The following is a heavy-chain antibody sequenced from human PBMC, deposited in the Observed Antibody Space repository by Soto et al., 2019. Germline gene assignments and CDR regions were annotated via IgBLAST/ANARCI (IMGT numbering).Heavy chain of an antibody. CDR3: ARDRIYSSSWYDY. Sequence: PGGSLRLSCAASGFTFSSYAMHWVRQAPGKGLEWVAVISYDGSNKYYADSVKGRFTISRDNSKNTLYLQMSSLRAEDTAVYYCARDRIYSSSWYDYWGQGTLVTVSS. CDR2: ISYDGSNK. D-gene: IGHD6-13*01. J-gene: IGHJ4*02. CDR1: GFTFSSYA. V-gene: IGHV3-30-3*01.